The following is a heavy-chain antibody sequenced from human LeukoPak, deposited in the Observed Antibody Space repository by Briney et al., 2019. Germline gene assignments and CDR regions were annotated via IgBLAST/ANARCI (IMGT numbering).Heavy chain of an antibody. CDR3: VGAPYYYASGTFSPFDY. J-gene: IGHJ4*02. CDR1: GFTFSSYS. V-gene: IGHV3-33*01. CDR2: IWYDGSNK. D-gene: IGHD3-10*01. Sequence: GGSLRLSCAASGFTFSSYSMHWVRQAPGKGLEWVAVIWYDGSNKYYADSVKGRFTISRDNSKNTLYLQMNTLRAEDTAMYFCVGAPYYYASGTFSPFDYWGQGTLVTVSS.